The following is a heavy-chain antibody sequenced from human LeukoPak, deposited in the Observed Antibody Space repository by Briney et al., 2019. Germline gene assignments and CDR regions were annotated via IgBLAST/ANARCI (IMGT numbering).Heavy chain of an antibody. J-gene: IGHJ4*02. Sequence: GGSLRLSCAASGFTFSSYWMRWVRQAPGKGLVWVSRINSDGSSTSYADSVKGRFTISRDNAKNTLYLQMNSLRAEDTAVYYCARGRDYGDYPAGYWGQGTLVTVSS. CDR1: GFTFSSYW. D-gene: IGHD4-17*01. CDR3: ARGRDYGDYPAGY. CDR2: INSDGSST. V-gene: IGHV3-74*01.